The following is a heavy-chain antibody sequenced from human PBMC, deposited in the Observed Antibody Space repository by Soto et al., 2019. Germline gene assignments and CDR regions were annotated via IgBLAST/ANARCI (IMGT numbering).Heavy chain of an antibody. CDR1: GGSITNYY. J-gene: IGHJ6*02. D-gene: IGHD3-10*01. CDR2: INYDGYS. CDR3: ARHGFGPLHGLVDV. Sequence: QVQLQESGPGLAKPSETLSLTCTVSGGSITNYYCSWFRQPPGKGLEWIGYINYDGYSAYNVCLKRRVALSTDASKTQFSLMLESVTATDTAVYYCARHGFGPLHGLVDVWGPGTTVIVSS. V-gene: IGHV4-59*08.